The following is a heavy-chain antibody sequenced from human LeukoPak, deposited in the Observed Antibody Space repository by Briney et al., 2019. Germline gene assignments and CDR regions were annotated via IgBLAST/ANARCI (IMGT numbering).Heavy chain of an antibody. CDR1: GGTFSSYA. J-gene: IGHJ4*02. Sequence: SVKVSCKASGGTFSSYAISWVRQAPGQGLEWMGGIIPIFGTANYAQKFQGRVTITADKSTSTAYMELSSLRSEDTALYYCAREGRGVIFDYWGQGTLVTVSS. CDR2: IIPIFGTA. CDR3: AREGRGVIFDY. V-gene: IGHV1-69*06. D-gene: IGHD3-10*01.